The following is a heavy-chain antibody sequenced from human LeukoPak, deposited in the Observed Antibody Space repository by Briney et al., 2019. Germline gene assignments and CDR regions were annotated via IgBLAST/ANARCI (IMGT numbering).Heavy chain of an antibody. Sequence: PSETLSLACTVSGGSICSRSYYGAWIRQAPGKGLEWIGNIYHTGSTYYNPSLKSRVTIFVDTSKNHYSLKLTSVTAADTAVYYCARVWEPKGTWTYYFYYWGQVALVTVSS. D-gene: IGHD1-26*01. J-gene: IGHJ4*02. CDR3: ARVWEPKGTWTYYFYY. V-gene: IGHV4-39*02. CDR2: IYHTGST. CDR1: GGSICSRSYY.